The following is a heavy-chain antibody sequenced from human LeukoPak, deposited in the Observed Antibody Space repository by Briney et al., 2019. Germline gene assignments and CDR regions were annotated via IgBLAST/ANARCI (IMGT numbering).Heavy chain of an antibody. CDR2: IYYSGST. J-gene: IGHJ1*01. CDR3: ARTEIYDQKYFQH. Sequence: PSETLSLTCTVSGGSISSSSHYWGWIRQPPGKGLEWIGSIYYSGSTYYNPSLKSRVTISVDTSKNQFSLKLSSVTAADTAVYYCARTEIYDQKYFQHWGQGTLVTVSS. V-gene: IGHV4-39*07. D-gene: IGHD3-16*01. CDR1: GGSISSSSHY.